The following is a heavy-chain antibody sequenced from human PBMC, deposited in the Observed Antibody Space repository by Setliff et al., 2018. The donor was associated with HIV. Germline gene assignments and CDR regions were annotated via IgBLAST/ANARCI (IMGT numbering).Heavy chain of an antibody. CDR1: GGSFSGYY. CDR3: ARGSGYFSYFDY. D-gene: IGHD3-22*01. J-gene: IGHJ4*02. V-gene: IGHV4-34*01. Sequence: SETLSLTCAVYGGSFSGYYWSWIRQPPGKGLEWVGEINHSGSTNYNPSLKSRVTISVDTSKNQFSLKLSSVTAADTAVYYCARGSGYFSYFDYWGQGTLVTVSS. CDR2: INHSGST.